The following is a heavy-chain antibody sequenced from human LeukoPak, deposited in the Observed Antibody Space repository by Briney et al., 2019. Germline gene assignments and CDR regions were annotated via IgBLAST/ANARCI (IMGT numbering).Heavy chain of an antibody. V-gene: IGHV4-30-2*01. J-gene: IGHJ4*02. CDR2: IYHSGST. D-gene: IGHD1-7*01. CDR3: ARGVTGTFDY. CDR1: GGSISSGGYY. Sequence: RTSETLSLTCTVSGGSISSGGYYWSWIRQPPGKGLEWIGYIYHSGSTYYNPSLKSRVTISVDRSKNQSSLKLSSVTAADTAVYYCARGVTGTFDYWGQGTLVTVSS.